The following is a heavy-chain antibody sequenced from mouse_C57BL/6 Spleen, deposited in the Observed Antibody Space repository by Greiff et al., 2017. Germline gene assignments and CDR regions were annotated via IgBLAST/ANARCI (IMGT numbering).Heavy chain of an antibody. CDR2: INYDGSST. CDR1: GFTFSDYY. Sequence: EVKLVESEGGLVQPGSSMKLSCTASGFTFSDYYMAWVRQVPEKGLEWVANINYDGSSTYYLDSLKSRFIISRDNAKNILYLQMSSLKSEDTATYYCAREGDGYLFAYWGQGTLVTVSA. J-gene: IGHJ3*01. V-gene: IGHV5-16*01. CDR3: AREGDGYLFAY. D-gene: IGHD2-3*01.